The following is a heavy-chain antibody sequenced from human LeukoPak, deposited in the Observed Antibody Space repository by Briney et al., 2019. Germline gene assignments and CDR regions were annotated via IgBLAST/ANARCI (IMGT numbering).Heavy chain of an antibody. J-gene: IGHJ6*03. CDR1: GYSFTSYW. Sequence: GESLKISCKGSGYSFTSYWIGWVRQMPGKGLEWMGIIYPGDSDTIYSPSFQGQVTISADKSISTAYLQWSSLKASDTAMYYCARHRQQLVRIRDYHYYYMDVWGKGTTFTVSS. CDR2: IYPGDSDT. V-gene: IGHV5-51*01. D-gene: IGHD6-6*01. CDR3: ARHRQQLVRIRDYHYYYMDV.